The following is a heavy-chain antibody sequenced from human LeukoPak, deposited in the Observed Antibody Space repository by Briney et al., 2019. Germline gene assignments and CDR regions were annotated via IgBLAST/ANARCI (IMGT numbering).Heavy chain of an antibody. CDR2: ISWNSGSI. J-gene: IGHJ4*02. CDR3: GKVAVGYVWGSYHIDY. CDR1: GFTFDDYA. D-gene: IGHD3-16*02. Sequence: GESLRLSCAASGFTFDDYAMHWVRQAPGKGLEWVSGISWNSGSIGYADSVKGRFTISRDNAKNSLYLQMNSLRAEDTALYYCGKVAVGYVWGSYHIDYWGQGTLVTVSS. V-gene: IGHV3-9*01.